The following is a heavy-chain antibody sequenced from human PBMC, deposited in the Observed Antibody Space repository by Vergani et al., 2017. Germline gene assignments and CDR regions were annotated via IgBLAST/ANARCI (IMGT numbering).Heavy chain of an antibody. D-gene: IGHD3-3*01. Sequence: QVQLQQWGAGLLKPSETLSLTCAVYGGSFSGYYWSWIRQPPGKGLEWIGYIYYSGSTYYNPSLKSRVTISVDTSKNQFSLKLSSVTAADTAVYYCARGPGIFGVVKYPSWGQGTLVTVSS. CDR3: ARGPGIFGVVKYPS. J-gene: IGHJ4*02. CDR2: IYYSGST. V-gene: IGHV4-34*01. CDR1: GGSFSGYY.